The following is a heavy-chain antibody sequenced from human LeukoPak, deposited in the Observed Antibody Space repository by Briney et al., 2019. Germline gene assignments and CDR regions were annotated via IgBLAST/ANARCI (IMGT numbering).Heavy chain of an antibody. D-gene: IGHD4-17*01. CDR1: GASVSGSPYY. J-gene: IGHJ5*02. Sequence: SETLSLTCTVSGASVSGSPYYWGWIRQPPGKGLEWIGSIYSSGSTYYNPSLKSRLTISVDTSKNQFSLKLSSVTAADTAVYYCARRLPTVTTSYNWFDPWGQGTLVTVSS. CDR2: IYSSGST. CDR3: ARRLPTVTTSYNWFDP. V-gene: IGHV4-39*07.